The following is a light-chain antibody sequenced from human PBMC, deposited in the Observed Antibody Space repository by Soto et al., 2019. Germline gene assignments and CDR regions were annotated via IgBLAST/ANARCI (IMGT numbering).Light chain of an antibody. V-gene: IGKV1-39*01. J-gene: IGKJ1*01. Sequence: DIQMTQSPSSLSASVGDRVTITCRSSQSITTSLNWYQHNPVKAPKLLIHDASSVDSGVPSRFSGSGSGTDFTLSISSLQPEDFATYYCQQSYRTPRTFGQGTKV. CDR2: DAS. CDR1: QSITTS. CDR3: QQSYRTPRT.